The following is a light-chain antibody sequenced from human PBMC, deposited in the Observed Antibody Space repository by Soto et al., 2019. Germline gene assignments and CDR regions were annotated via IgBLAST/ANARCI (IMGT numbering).Light chain of an antibody. CDR3: CSDAGSHTLL. Sequence: QAVVTQPRSVSGSPGQSVAISCTGTSSDVGGSNYVSWYQQHPGKAPKLMIYDVSKRPSGVPDRFSGSKSGNTASLTISGLQAEDEADYHCCSDAGSHTLLFGGGTKVTVL. V-gene: IGLV2-11*01. CDR1: SSDVGGSNY. CDR2: DVS. J-gene: IGLJ2*01.